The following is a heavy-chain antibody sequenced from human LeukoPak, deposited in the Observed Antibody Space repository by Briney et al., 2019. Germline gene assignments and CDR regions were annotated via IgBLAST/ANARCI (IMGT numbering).Heavy chain of an antibody. Sequence: SETLSLTCTGSGGSISSSSYSWGWIRQPPWKRLEWIGSIYYSGSTYYHPSLKSRVTISVDTSKNQFSLNLSSVTAADTAVYYCARGPLTSHYYDSGMDVWGQGTTVTVSS. CDR2: IYYSGST. CDR3: ARGPLTSHYYDSGMDV. D-gene: IGHD2-2*01. CDR1: GGSISSSSYS. V-gene: IGHV4-39*07. J-gene: IGHJ6*02.